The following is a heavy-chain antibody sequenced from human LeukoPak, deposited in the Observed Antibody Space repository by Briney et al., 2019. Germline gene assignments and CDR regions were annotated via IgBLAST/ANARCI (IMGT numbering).Heavy chain of an antibody. CDR2: IRYDGSNK. CDR3: AKDSYSSGWYGYFDY. Sequence: PGGSLRLSCAASGFTFSSYGMHWVRQAPGKGLEWVAFIRYDGSNKYYADSVKGRFTISRDNSKNTLYLQMNSLRAEDTAVYYCAKDSYSSGWYGYFDYWGQGTLVTVSS. J-gene: IGHJ4*02. CDR1: GFTFSSYG. D-gene: IGHD6-19*01. V-gene: IGHV3-30*02.